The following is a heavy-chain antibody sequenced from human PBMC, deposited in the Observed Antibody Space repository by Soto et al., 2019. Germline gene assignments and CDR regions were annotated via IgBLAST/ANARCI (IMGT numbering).Heavy chain of an antibody. Sequence: GVSLRLSCAASGFTFSSYEMNWVRQAPGKGLEWVSYISSSGSTIYYADSVKGRFTISRDNAKNSLYLQMNSLRAEDTAVYYCVRDIVAVAANRWFGPWGQGTLVTVSS. D-gene: IGHD2-15*01. V-gene: IGHV3-48*03. CDR1: GFTFSSYE. CDR2: ISSSGSTI. J-gene: IGHJ5*02. CDR3: VRDIVAVAANRWFGP.